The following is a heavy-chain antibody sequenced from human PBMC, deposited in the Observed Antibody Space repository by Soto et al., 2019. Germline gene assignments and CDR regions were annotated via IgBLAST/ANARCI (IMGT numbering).Heavy chain of an antibody. D-gene: IGHD5-18*01. CDR3: AIPGGWGYSYGYVDGMDV. CDR1: GFTFSSYA. J-gene: IGHJ6*02. V-gene: IGHV3-23*01. Sequence: GGSLRLSCAASGFTFSSYAMSWVRQAPGKGLEWVSAISGSGGSTYYADSVKGRFTISRDNSKNTLYLQMNSLRAEDTAVYYCAIPGGWGYSYGYVDGMDVWGQGTTVTVSS. CDR2: ISGSGGST.